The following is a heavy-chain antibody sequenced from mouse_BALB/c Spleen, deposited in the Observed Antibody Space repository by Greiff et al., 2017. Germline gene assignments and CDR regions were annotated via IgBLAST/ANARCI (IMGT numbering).Heavy chain of an antibody. D-gene: IGHD1-1*01. CDR2: ISYSGST. J-gene: IGHJ4*01. Sequence: VQLKESGPGLVKPSQSLSLTCTVTGYSITSDYAWNWIRQFPGNKLEWMGYISYSGSTSYNPSLKSRISITRDTSKNQFFLQLNSVTTEDTATYYCASLVASRAMDYWGQGTSVTVSS. CDR3: ASLVASRAMDY. CDR1: GYSITSDYA. V-gene: IGHV3-2*02.